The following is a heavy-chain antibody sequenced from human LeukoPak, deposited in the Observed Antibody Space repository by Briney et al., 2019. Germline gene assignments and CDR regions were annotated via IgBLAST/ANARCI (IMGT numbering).Heavy chain of an antibody. J-gene: IGHJ4*02. V-gene: IGHV1-18*01. Sequence: ASVKVSCKASGYTFTSYGISWVRQAPGQGLEWMGWISAYNGNTNYAQKLQGRVTMTTDTSTSTAYMELRSLRSEDTAVYYCARTRPYSSGWPYFDYWGQGTLVTVSS. D-gene: IGHD6-19*01. CDR3: ARTRPYSSGWPYFDY. CDR2: ISAYNGNT. CDR1: GYTFTSYG.